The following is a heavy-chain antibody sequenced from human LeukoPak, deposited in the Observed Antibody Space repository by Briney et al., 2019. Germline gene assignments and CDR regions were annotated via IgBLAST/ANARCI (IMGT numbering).Heavy chain of an antibody. V-gene: IGHV4-59*08. CDR3: ARQQLDIDP. D-gene: IGHD6-13*01. CDR1: GGSISSYY. Sequence: PSETLSLTCTVSGGSISSYYWSWIRQPPGKGLEWIGYIYYSGSTNYNLSLKSRVTISVDTSKNQFSLKLSSVTAADTAVYYCARQQLDIDPWGQGTLVTVSS. CDR2: IYYSGST. J-gene: IGHJ5*02.